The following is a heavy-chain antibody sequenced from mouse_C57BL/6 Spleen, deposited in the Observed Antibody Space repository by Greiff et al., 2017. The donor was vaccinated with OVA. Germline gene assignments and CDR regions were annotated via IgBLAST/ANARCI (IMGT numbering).Heavy chain of an antibody. Sequence: EVQGVESGGDLVKPGGSLKLSCAASGFTFSSYGMSWVRQTPDKRLEWVATISSGGSYTYYPDSVKGRFTISRDNAKNTLYLQMSSLKSEDTAMYYCARGELLRYFDYWGQGTTLTVSS. CDR2: ISSGGSYT. CDR3: ARGELLRYFDY. J-gene: IGHJ2*01. D-gene: IGHD1-1*01. V-gene: IGHV5-6*01. CDR1: GFTFSSYG.